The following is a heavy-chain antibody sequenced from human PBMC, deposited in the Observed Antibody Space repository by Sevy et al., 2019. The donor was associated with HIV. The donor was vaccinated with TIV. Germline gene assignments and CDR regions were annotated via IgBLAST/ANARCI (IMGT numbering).Heavy chain of an antibody. J-gene: IGHJ6*03. V-gene: IGHV4-59*01. D-gene: IGHD3-16*02. CDR1: GGSISSYY. CDR3: ARESRIVRLGELSSYYYYYYMDV. Sequence: SETLSLTCTVSGGSISSYYWSWIRQPPGKGLEWIGYIYYSGSTNYNPSLKIRVTISVDTSKNQFSLKLSSVTAADTAVYYCARESRIVRLGELSSYYYYYYMDVWGKVTTVTVSS. CDR2: IYYSGST.